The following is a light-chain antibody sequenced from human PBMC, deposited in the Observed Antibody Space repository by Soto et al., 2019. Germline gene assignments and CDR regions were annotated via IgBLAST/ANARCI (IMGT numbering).Light chain of an antibody. CDR2: DVR. CDR3: CSYAGNYYV. CDR1: SSDVGIYNY. V-gene: IGLV2-11*01. J-gene: IGLJ1*01. Sequence: QSAVTQPRSVSGSPGQSVTISCTGTSSDVGIYNYVSWYQQHPGKAPKLMIYDVRKRPSGVPGRFSGSKSGNTASLTISGLQAEDEAHYYCCSYAGNYYVFGTGTKVTVL.